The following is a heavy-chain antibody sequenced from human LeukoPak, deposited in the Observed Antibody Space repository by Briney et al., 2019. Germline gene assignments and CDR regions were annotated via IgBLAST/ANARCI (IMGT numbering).Heavy chain of an antibody. Sequence: PSETLSLTCTVSGGSISSYYWSWIRQPPGKGLEWIASIYYGVTTNYNPSLKSRVIISQDTSKNQFSLNLSSVTAADTALYYCVRGPSRNYFDPWGRGTLVTVSS. V-gene: IGHV4-59*08. D-gene: IGHD1-7*01. CDR3: VRGPSRNYFDP. J-gene: IGHJ5*02. CDR1: GGSISSYY. CDR2: IYYGVTT.